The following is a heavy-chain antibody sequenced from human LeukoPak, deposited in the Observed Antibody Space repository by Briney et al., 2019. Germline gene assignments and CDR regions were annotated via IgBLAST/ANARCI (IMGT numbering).Heavy chain of an antibody. D-gene: IGHD6-19*01. CDR3: ARDIQQWLDRDAFDI. CDR1: GGSISSSTYY. J-gene: IGHJ3*02. V-gene: IGHV4-39*02. CDR2: IYYSGSTYSGST. Sequence: SETLSLTCTVSGGSISSSTYYWGWIRQPPGRGLEWIGNIYYSGSTYSGSTYYNPSLKSRVTISVDTSKNQFSLKLSSVTAADTAVYYCARDIQQWLDRDAFDIWGQGTMVTVSS.